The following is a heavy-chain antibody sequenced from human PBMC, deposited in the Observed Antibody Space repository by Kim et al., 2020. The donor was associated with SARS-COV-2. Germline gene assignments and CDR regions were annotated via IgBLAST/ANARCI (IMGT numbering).Heavy chain of an antibody. D-gene: IGHD1-7*01. V-gene: IGHV3-23*01. J-gene: IGHJ4*02. Sequence: GGSLRLSCAASGFTFNSYGMNWVRQAPGKGLESVSTISGSGTNTYYADSVKGRFTISRDNSKNTLYLQMNSLRAEDTAVYYCAKRLAGTGLDYWGQGTLVTVSS. CDR3: AKRLAGTGLDY. CDR1: GFTFNSYG. CDR2: ISGSGTNT.